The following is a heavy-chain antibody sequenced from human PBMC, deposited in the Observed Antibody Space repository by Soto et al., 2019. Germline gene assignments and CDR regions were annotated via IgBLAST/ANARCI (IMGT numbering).Heavy chain of an antibody. V-gene: IGHV3-23*01. Sequence: EVQLLESGGGLVQPGGSLRLSCAASGFTFNSYAMSWVRQVPGKGLEWVSSITGTGGDTYYADSVSGRFIISRDNSENTLFLQGNSLRVDDTAVYFCATYSVYGGNPRKAFEVWGQGTFITVSP. D-gene: IGHD4-17*01. CDR1: GFTFNSYA. CDR2: ITGTGGDT. J-gene: IGHJ3*01. CDR3: ATYSVYGGNPRKAFEV.